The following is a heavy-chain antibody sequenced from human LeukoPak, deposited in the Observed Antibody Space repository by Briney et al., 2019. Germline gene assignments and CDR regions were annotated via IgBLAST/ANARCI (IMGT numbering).Heavy chain of an antibody. CDR1: GGSISSGSYY. V-gene: IGHV4-61*02. CDR3: ASEDGYNWVRAFDI. D-gene: IGHD5-24*01. J-gene: IGHJ3*02. Sequence: PSETLSLTCTVSGGSISSGSYYWSWIRQPAGKGLEWIGRIYISGSTNYNPSLKSRVTISVDTSKNQFSLKLSSVTAADTAVYYCASEDGYNWVRAFDIWGQGTMVTVSS. CDR2: IYISGST.